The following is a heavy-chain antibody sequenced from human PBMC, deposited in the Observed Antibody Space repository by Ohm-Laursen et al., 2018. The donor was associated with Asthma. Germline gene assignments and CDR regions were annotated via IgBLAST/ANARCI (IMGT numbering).Heavy chain of an antibody. V-gene: IGHV4-59*01. Sequence: SETLSLTCIVSGGSISSYYWSRIRQPPGKGLEWIGYIYYSGSTNYNPSLKSRVTISVDTSKNQFSLKLSSVTAADTAVYYCARIRNDYGDYEFDYWGQGTLVTVSS. J-gene: IGHJ4*02. D-gene: IGHD4-17*01. CDR2: IYYSGST. CDR1: GGSISSYY. CDR3: ARIRNDYGDYEFDY.